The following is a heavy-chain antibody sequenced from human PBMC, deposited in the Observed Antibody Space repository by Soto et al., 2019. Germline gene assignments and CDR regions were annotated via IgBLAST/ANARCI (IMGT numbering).Heavy chain of an antibody. Sequence: SVKVSCKVSGSTFTSSGIGWVRQAPGQGLEWMGWISTYNENMDSAPQLQGRLTMTTDTSTTTAYMELTNLKSDDTALYYCAYVGGYSTGDYSFDVWGQGTPVTVSS. J-gene: IGHJ4*02. V-gene: IGHV1-18*04. CDR2: ISTYNENM. CDR3: AYVGGYSTGDYSFDV. D-gene: IGHD5-18*01. CDR1: GSTFTSSG.